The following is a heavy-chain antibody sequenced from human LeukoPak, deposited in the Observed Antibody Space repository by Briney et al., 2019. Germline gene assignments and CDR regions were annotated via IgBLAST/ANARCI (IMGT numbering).Heavy chain of an antibody. V-gene: IGHV1-2*02. CDR2: INPNSGGT. CDR3: ARVASIGAIGDH. Sequence: ASVKVSCKASGYTFTGYYMHWVRQAPGQGLEWMGWINPNSGGTNYAQKFQGRVTMTRDTSTSTVYMELSSLKSEDTAVYYCARVASIGAIGDHWGQGTLVTVSS. CDR1: GYTFTGYY. J-gene: IGHJ4*02. D-gene: IGHD6-6*01.